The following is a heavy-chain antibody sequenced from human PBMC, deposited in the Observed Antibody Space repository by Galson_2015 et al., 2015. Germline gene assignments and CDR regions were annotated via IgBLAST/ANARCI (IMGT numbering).Heavy chain of an antibody. D-gene: IGHD1-7*01. Sequence: SLRLSCAASGFTFSSYSMNWVRQAPGKGLEWVSYISSSSSTIYYADSVKGRFTISRDNAKNSLCLQMNSLRDEDTAVYYCARNYPGYGMDVWGQGTTVTVSS. V-gene: IGHV3-48*02. CDR2: ISSSSSTI. J-gene: IGHJ6*02. CDR1: GFTFSSYS. CDR3: ARNYPGYGMDV.